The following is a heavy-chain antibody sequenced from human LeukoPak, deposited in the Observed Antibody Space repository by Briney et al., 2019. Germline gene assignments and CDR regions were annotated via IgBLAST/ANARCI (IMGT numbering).Heavy chain of an antibody. V-gene: IGHV4-59*08. D-gene: IGHD3-22*01. J-gene: IGHJ4*02. Sequence: SETLSLTCTVSGGSISSYYWSWIRQPPGKGLEWIGYIYYSGSTNYNPSLKSRVTISVDTSKNQFSLKLSSVTAADTAVYYCARHFSSGYFENLDYWGQGTLVTVSS. CDR3: ARHFSSGYFENLDY. CDR1: GGSISSYY. CDR2: IYYSGST.